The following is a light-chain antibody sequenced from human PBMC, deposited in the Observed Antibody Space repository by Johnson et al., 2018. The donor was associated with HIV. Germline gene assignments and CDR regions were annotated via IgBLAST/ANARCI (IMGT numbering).Light chain of an antibody. CDR1: SSNIENDY. J-gene: IGLJ1*01. Sequence: QSVLTQPPSVSAAPGEKVNISCSGSSSNIENDYVSWYQQLPGTAPKLLIYDNNKRPSGIPDRFSGSKSGTSATLGITGLPTGDEADYYCGTWDSSLSAYVFGTGTKVTVL. CDR2: DNN. CDR3: GTWDSSLSAYV. V-gene: IGLV1-51*01.